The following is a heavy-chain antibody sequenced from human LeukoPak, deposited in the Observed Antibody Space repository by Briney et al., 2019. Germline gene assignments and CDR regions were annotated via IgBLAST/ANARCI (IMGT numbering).Heavy chain of an antibody. CDR1: GGSFSGYY. V-gene: IGHV4-34*01. D-gene: IGHD2-15*01. CDR2: INHSGST. CDR3: ARRVVVVAATERCDWFDP. Sequence: SETLSLTCAVHGGSFSGYYWSWIRQPPGKGLEWIGEINHSGSTNYNPSLKSRVTISVDTSKNQFSLKLSSVTAADTAVYYCARRVVVVAATERCDWFDPWGQGTLVTVSS. J-gene: IGHJ5*02.